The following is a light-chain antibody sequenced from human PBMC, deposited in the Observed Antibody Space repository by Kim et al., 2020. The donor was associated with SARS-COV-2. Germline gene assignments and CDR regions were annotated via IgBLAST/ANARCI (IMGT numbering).Light chain of an antibody. CDR2: QDN. J-gene: IGLJ1*01. CDR1: KLGDKY. CDR3: QAWDSSTYV. V-gene: IGLV3-1*01. Sequence: SYELTQPPSVSVFPGQTASITCSGDKLGDKYASWYQQKSGQSPVLVIYQDNKRPSGIPERFSGSSSGNTATLTISGTQAMDEADYYCQAWDSSTYVFGPG.